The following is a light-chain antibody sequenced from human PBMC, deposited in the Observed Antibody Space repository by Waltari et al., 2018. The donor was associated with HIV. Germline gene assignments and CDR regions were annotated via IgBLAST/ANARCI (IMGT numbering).Light chain of an antibody. CDR1: SSNIGSKY. V-gene: IGLV1-47*01. Sequence: QSVLTQPPSASGTPGPRVTISCSGSSSNIGSKYVYWYQHLPGTAPKLLIYRNNTRPQGVPDRFSGAKSGPSASLAISGLRSEDAADYYCAAWDDSLSGGVFGGGTKLTVL. J-gene: IGLJ3*02. CDR2: RNN. CDR3: AAWDDSLSGGV.